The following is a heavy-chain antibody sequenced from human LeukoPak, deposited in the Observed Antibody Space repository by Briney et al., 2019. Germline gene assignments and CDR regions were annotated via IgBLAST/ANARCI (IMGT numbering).Heavy chain of an antibody. Sequence: ALVKVSCKASGYTFSNYGITWVRQAPGQGLEWMGWITTHNGNTNYAQKLQGRVTMTTDTSTNTAYMELKSLRSDDTAVYYCSGTHEGEAYWGQGTLVTVSS. J-gene: IGHJ4*02. V-gene: IGHV1-18*01. CDR2: ITTHNGNT. CDR3: SGTHEGEAY. CDR1: GYTFSNYG.